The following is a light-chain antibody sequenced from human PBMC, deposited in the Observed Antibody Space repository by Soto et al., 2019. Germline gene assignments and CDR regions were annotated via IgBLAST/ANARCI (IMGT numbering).Light chain of an antibody. CDR1: QSVSSN. Sequence: EIVMTQSPAAVSVSPGERATLSCRASQSVSSNLAWYQQKPGQAPRLLIYGASTRATGIPARFSGSGSGTEFTLTISSLQSEDFAVYYCQQYNNWPPTFGQGTKLEIK. V-gene: IGKV3-15*01. J-gene: IGKJ2*01. CDR2: GAS. CDR3: QQYNNWPPT.